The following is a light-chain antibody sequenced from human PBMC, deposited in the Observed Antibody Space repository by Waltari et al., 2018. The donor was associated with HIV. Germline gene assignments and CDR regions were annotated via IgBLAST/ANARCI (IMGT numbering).Light chain of an antibody. CDR1: NSDIGGYNY. V-gene: IGLV2-14*01. J-gene: IGLJ2*01. CDR2: DVT. Sequence: QSALTQPASVSGSPGRSITISCTGTNSDIGGYNYVSWYQQHPGRAPKLILYDVTTRPSGVSDRFSGSKSGNTASLTISGRLAEDEADYYCSSYASNTYVVFGGGTKLTVL. CDR3: SSYASNTYVV.